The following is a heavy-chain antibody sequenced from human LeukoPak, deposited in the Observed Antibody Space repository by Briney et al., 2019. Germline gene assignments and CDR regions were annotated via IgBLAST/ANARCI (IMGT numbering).Heavy chain of an antibody. D-gene: IGHD2-21*02. CDR2: IHASGST. Sequence: SETLSLTCTVSGGSISSYYWTWIRQPAGKGPEWIGRIHASGSTNYNPSLKSRVNMSVDTSKNHFSLKLNSVTAADTAVYYCARVTDPRYNWFDPWGQGTLVTVSS. V-gene: IGHV4-4*07. CDR1: GGSISSYY. J-gene: IGHJ5*02. CDR3: ARVTDPRYNWFDP.